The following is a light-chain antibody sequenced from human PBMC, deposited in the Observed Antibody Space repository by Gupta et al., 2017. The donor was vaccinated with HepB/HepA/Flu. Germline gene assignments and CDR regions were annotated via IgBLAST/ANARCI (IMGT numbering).Light chain of an antibody. V-gene: IGLV1-40*01. CDR1: NSNIWAGYD. J-gene: IGLJ2*01. Sequence: QSVLTQPPSVSGAPGQRVASPCNGRNSNIWAGYDVHWYQQLPGTAPKLLIYGNSHRPSGVPYRFSGSKSGISASLAITGLQAEDEADYYCQSYDSSLSGSVVFGGGTKLTVL. CDR3: QSYDSSLSGSVV. CDR2: GNS.